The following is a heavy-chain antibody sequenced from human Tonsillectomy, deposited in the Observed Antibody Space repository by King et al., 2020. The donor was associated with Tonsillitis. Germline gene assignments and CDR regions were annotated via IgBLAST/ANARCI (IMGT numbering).Heavy chain of an antibody. V-gene: IGHV3-21*01. CDR3: ARDRGIGSPFDY. CDR1: GFTFSTYS. Sequence: QLVQSGGGLVKPGGSLRLSCAASGFTFSTYSMNWVRQAPGKGLEWVSSITYSSNYIYYADSVRGRFTISRDNAKNSLYLQMNSLRSEDTAVYYCARDRGIGSPFDYWVQGTLVTVSS. J-gene: IGHJ4*02. D-gene: IGHD2-15*01. CDR2: ITYSSNYI.